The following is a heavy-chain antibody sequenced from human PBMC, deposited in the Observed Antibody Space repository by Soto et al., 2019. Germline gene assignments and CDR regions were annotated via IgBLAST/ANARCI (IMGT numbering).Heavy chain of an antibody. D-gene: IGHD2-2*03. CDR1: GGSISSGGYY. J-gene: IGHJ4*02. Sequence: QVQLQESGPGLVKPSQTLSLTCTVSGGSISSGGYYWSWIRQHPGKGLEWIGYIYYSGSTYYNPSLKSRVTISVDTSKYQFSVKLSSVTAADTAVYYCARTGERWILGYYFDYWGQGTLLTVSS. CDR3: ARTGERWILGYYFDY. V-gene: IGHV4-31*03. CDR2: IYYSGST.